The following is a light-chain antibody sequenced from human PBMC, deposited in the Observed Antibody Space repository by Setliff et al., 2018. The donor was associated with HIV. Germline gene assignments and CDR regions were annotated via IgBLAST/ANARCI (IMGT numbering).Light chain of an antibody. CDR1: SSDVGGYNY. Sequence: QSVLTQPASVSGSPGQSITISCTGTSSDVGGYNYVSWYQQHPGKAPKDMIYEVSNRPSGVSNRFSGSKSGNTASLTISGLQAEDEADYHCTSYTSSYTLVFGTGTKVTVL. V-gene: IGLV2-14*01. CDR3: TSYTSSYTLV. CDR2: EVS. J-gene: IGLJ1*01.